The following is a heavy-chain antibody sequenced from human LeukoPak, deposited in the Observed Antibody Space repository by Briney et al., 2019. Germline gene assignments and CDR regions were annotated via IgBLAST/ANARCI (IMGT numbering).Heavy chain of an antibody. J-gene: IGHJ4*02. CDR3: ARGGILTGPNDF. Sequence: PGRPLRLSCAASGFTFSSYGMHWVRQAPGKGLEWVAVISYDGRNKYYADSVKGRFTVSRDNSKNTLYLQMDSLRAGDTAVYYCARGGILTGPNDFWGQGTLVTVSS. D-gene: IGHD3-9*01. CDR2: ISYDGRNK. CDR1: GFTFSSYG. V-gene: IGHV3-30*03.